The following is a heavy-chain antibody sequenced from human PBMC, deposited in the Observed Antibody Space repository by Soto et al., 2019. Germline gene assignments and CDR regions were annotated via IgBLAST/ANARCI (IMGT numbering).Heavy chain of an antibody. CDR1: GYTFTSYG. J-gene: IGHJ4*01. CDR2: ISAHNGNT. V-gene: IGHV1-18*01. CDR3: ARWGYGDY. D-gene: IGHD3-16*01. Sequence: QVHLVQSGAEVKKPGASVKVSCKASGYTFTSYGITWVRQAPGQGLEWMGWISAHNGNTDYAQKLQGRVIVTRDTSTSTAYMELSRLISDDTAVYYCARWGYGDYWGQGAQVTVSS.